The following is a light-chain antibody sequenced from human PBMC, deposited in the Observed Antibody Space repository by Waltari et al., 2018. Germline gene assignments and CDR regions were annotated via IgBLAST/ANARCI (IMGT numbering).Light chain of an antibody. Sequence: QSALTQPASVSGSPGQSITISCTGTISDIAGYDYVSWYQQRPGKAPQHIIFDANKRPSGVSHRFSASKSGNTASLTISGLLAEAEADYWCSSYSTSSTNVIFGGGTKLTVL. CDR1: ISDIAGYDY. J-gene: IGLJ2*01. V-gene: IGLV2-14*01. CDR2: DAN. CDR3: SSYSTSSTNVI.